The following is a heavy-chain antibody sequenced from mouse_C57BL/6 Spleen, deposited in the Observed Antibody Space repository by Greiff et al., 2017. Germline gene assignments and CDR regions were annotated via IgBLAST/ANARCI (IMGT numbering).Heavy chain of an antibody. J-gene: IGHJ2*01. D-gene: IGHD1-1*01. CDR1: GYTFTNYW. Sequence: VQLQQSGAELVRPGTSVKMSCKASGYTFTNYWIGWAKQRPGHGLEWIGDIYPGGGYTNYNEKFKGKATLTADKSSSTSEDSAIYYWARSGIPYYGSSLYYFDYWGQGTTLTVSS. CDR3: ARSGIPYYGSSLYYFDY. V-gene: IGHV1-63*01. CDR2: IYPGGGYT.